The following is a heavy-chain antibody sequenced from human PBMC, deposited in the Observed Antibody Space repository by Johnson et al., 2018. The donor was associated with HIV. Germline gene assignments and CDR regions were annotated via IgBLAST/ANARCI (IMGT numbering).Heavy chain of an antibody. D-gene: IGHD5-12*01. J-gene: IGHJ3*02. Sequence: MQLVESGGGMVQPGGSLRLSCAASGFTFSSYGMSWVRQAPGQGLEWVSGINWNGGSTGYADSVKGRFTISRDNAKNSLYLQMNSLRAEDTALYYCARLLGYSGYDSFDIWGQGTMVTVSS. CDR3: ARLLGYSGYDSFDI. CDR1: GFTFSSYG. V-gene: IGHV3-20*04. CDR2: INWNGGST.